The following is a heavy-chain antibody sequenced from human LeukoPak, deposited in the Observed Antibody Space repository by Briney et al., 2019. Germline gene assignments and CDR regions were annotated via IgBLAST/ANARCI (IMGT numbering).Heavy chain of an antibody. Sequence: GGSLRLSCAASGFTFSSSGMIWARQAPGKGLEWVSAISGTGDRTYHADSVKGRFTISRDNSKNTLYLHMNSLRAEDTAVYYCAKTYSWFYFDYWGQGTLVTVSS. CDR2: ISGTGDRT. V-gene: IGHV3-23*01. CDR1: GFTFSSSG. J-gene: IGHJ4*02. D-gene: IGHD6-13*01. CDR3: AKTYSWFYFDY.